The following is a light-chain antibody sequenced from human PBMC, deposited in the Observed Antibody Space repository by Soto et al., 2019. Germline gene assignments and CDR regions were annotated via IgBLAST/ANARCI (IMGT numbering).Light chain of an antibody. Sequence: AIQMTQSPSSLSASVGDRVTITCRASQGIRTELSWYQQKPGKAPNLLIYSASTVQTGVPSRFSGSGSGTDFTLTISSLQPEDFATYYCLQDYNYPRTFGGGTKVDIK. CDR3: LQDYNYPRT. CDR2: SAS. V-gene: IGKV1-6*01. J-gene: IGKJ4*01. CDR1: QGIRTE.